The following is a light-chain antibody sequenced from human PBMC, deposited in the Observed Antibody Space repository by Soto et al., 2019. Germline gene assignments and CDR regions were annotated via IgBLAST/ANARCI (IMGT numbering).Light chain of an antibody. CDR3: QHYDNLPRYT. Sequence: DIQMTQSPSSVSASVGDRVTITCQASQDISNSLNWYQQKPGKAPNLLIYEASKLQTGVPSRFSGGGSGTHFTFTISNLQPEDIATYYCQHYDNLPRYTFGLGTKVYIK. J-gene: IGKJ2*01. V-gene: IGKV1-33*01. CDR2: EAS. CDR1: QDISNS.